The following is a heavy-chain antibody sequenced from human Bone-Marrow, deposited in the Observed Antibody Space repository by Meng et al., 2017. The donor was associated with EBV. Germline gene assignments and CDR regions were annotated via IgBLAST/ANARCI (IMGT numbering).Heavy chain of an antibody. CDR3: ARRKAAQIDY. V-gene: IGHV4-4*02. Sequence: VELRAAGPGLVRPSGTLSRTCAGSGGCISSSSWWSWVRQPPGKGLEWIGEIYHSGSTNYNPSLKSRVTISVDKSKNQFSLKLSSVTAADTAVYYCARRKAAQIDYWGQGTLVTVSS. CDR1: GGCISSSSW. D-gene: IGHD6-13*01. J-gene: IGHJ4*02. CDR2: IYHSGST.